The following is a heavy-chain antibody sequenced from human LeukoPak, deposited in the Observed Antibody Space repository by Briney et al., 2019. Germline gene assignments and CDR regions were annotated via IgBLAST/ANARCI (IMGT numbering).Heavy chain of an antibody. D-gene: IGHD2-15*01. Sequence: GGSLRLSCEGSGFSVSTNYMNWVRQAPGKGLEWVSILYSGGSTYYADSVKGRFTVSRDSSKNTLYLHMNSLRAEDTAVYYCARVGYPYHWYLDVWGRGTLVTASS. CDR2: LYSGGST. CDR3: ARVGYPYHWYLDV. J-gene: IGHJ2*01. V-gene: IGHV3-53*01. CDR1: GFSVSTNY.